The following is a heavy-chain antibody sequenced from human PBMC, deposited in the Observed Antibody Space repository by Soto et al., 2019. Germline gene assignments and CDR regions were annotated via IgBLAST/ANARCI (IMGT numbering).Heavy chain of an antibody. CDR1: GFTFTDFY. V-gene: IGHV3-7*03. D-gene: IGHD4-4*01. J-gene: IGHJ4*02. CDR3: AGWGGHDYNY. Sequence: EVQLVQSGGGLVQPGGSLRLSCVGSGFTFTDFYMNWVRQAPGKGLEWVANIRPDGSETNYVESVKGRFTTSRDNAKNSLFLQMNSLRADDTAVYYCAGWGGHDYNYWGQGILVTDSS. CDR2: IRPDGSET.